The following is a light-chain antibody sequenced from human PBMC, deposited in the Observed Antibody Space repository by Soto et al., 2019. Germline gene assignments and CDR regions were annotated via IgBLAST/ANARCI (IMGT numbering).Light chain of an antibody. V-gene: IGKV3-11*01. CDR2: DAS. J-gene: IGKJ5*01. Sequence: EIVLTQSPATLSLSPGERATLSCRASQSVSSYLAWYQQKPGQAPRLLIYDASNRATGIPARFSGSGSWTDFTLTISSLEPEDFAVYYCQSGSSFGQGTRLEIK. CDR3: QSGSS. CDR1: QSVSSY.